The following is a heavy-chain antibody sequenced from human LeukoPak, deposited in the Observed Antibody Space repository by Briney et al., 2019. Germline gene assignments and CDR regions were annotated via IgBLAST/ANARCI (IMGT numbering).Heavy chain of an antibody. J-gene: IGHJ4*02. CDR3: AKDHYDSSGYSPDY. CDR1: GFTFSSYG. D-gene: IGHD3-22*01. V-gene: IGHV3-23*01. CDR2: ISGSGSST. Sequence: GGSLRLSCAASGFTFSSYGMSWVRQAPGKGLEWVSAISGSGSSTYYAASVKGRFTISRDNSKNTLYLQMNSLRAEDTAVYYCAKDHYDSSGYSPDYWGQGTLVTVSS.